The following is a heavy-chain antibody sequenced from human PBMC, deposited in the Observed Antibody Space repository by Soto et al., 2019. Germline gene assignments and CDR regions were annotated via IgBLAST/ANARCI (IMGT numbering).Heavy chain of an antibody. J-gene: IGHJ6*02. V-gene: IGHV3-13*01. CDR3: AREDDYGYRYINYGLDV. CDR2: IGAASDT. D-gene: IGHD4-17*01. Sequence: PGGSLRLSCAASGFTFSNYDMHWVRQAPGEGLEWVSGIGAASDTYYPVSVQGRFTVSRDNAKNTLYLQMNNLRVEDAALYFCAREDDYGYRYINYGLDVWGQGTTVTVSS. CDR1: GFTFSNYD.